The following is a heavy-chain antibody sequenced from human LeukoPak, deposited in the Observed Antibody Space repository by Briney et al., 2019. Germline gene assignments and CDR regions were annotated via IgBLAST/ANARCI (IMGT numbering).Heavy chain of an antibody. D-gene: IGHD6-13*01. J-gene: IGHJ4*02. Sequence: SETLSPTCTVSGDSISSNSWTWIRQPAGEGLEWIGRISTSGSTYYNPSLKSRVTMSIDTSKNQFSLRLSSVTAADTAMYYCARGSSWFHYWGKGTLVTVSS. CDR2: ISTSGST. V-gene: IGHV4-4*07. CDR3: ARGSSWFHY. CDR1: GDSISSNS.